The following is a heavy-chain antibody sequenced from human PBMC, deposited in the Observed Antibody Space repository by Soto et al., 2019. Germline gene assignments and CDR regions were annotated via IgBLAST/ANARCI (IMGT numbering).Heavy chain of an antibody. D-gene: IGHD6-6*01. V-gene: IGHV1-69*02. J-gene: IGHJ4*02. CDR1: GGTFSSYT. Sequence: QVQLVQSGAEVKKPGSSVKVSCKASGGTFSSYTISWVRQAPGQGLEWMGRIIPILGIANYAQKFQGRVTITADKSTSTAYMELSSLRSEDTAAYYCARRSSSRSPFDYWGQGTLVTVSS. CDR2: IIPILGIA. CDR3: ARRSSSRSPFDY.